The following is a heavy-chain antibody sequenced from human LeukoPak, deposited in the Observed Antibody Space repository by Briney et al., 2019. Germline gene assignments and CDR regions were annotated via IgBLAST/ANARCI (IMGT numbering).Heavy chain of an antibody. J-gene: IGHJ3*02. D-gene: IGHD3-9*01. Sequence: GRSLRLSCAASGFTFSSYAMHWVRQAPGKGLEWVSLIYSDGTTYYADSVKGRFTISRDNSKNTLYLQMNSLRADDTAVYFCARDYDILTGSAFDIWGQGTMVTVSS. V-gene: IGHV3-53*01. CDR2: IYSDGTT. CDR3: ARDYDILTGSAFDI. CDR1: GFTFSSYA.